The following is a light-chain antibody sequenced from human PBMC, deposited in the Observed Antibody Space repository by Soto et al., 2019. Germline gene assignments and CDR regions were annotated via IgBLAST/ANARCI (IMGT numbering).Light chain of an antibody. CDR2: GAS. Sequence: TVATRSLCTLSLHQAERDTLSCRASESVASSYLAWYQQKPGQAPRLLIYGASSRATGIPDRFSGRGSGTDFTLTISRLEPEDFAVYYCQQYGSSPWAFGPGTKVDIK. V-gene: IGKV3-20*01. CDR3: QQYGSSPWA. J-gene: IGKJ1*01. CDR1: ESVASSY.